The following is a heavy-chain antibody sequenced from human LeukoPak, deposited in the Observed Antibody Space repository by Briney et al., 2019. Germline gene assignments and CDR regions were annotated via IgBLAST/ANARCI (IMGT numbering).Heavy chain of an antibody. CDR1: GFTFSGYG. CDR3: ARDPTAATPQYFDY. Sequence: GGSLRLSCATSGFTFSGYGMHWVRQAPGKGLEWVAVIWYDGSNKYYADSVKGRFTISRDNSKNRLYLQMNSLRAEDTAVYYCARDPTAATPQYFDYWGQGTLVTVSS. CDR2: IWYDGSNK. J-gene: IGHJ4*02. D-gene: IGHD1-14*01. V-gene: IGHV3-33*01.